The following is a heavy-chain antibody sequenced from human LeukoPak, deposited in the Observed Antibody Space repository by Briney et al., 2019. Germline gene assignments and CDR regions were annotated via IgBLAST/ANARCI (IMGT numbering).Heavy chain of an antibody. CDR2: IIPIFGTA. CDR1: GGTFSSYA. J-gene: IGHJ5*02. V-gene: IGHV1-69*01. D-gene: IGHD2-8*01. Sequence: GSSVKVSCKASGGTFSSYAISWVRQAPGQGLEWMGGIIPIFGTANYAQKFQGRVTITADESTSTAYMELSSLRSEDTAVYYCARVLRGEVGYCTNGVCYHNWFDPWGQGTLVTVSS. CDR3: ARVLRGEVGYCTNGVCYHNWFDP.